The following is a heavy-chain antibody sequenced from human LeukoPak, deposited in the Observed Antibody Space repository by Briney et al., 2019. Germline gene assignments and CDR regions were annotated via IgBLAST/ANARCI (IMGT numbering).Heavy chain of an antibody. CDR2: FDPEDGET. CDR3: ATLTGGWYGVAFDY. D-gene: IGHD6-19*01. Sequence: ASVKVSCKVSGYTLTELSMHWVRQAPGKGLEWMGGFDPEDGETIYAQKFQGRVTMTEDTSTDTAYMELSSLRSEDTAVYYCATLTGGWYGVAFDYWGQGTLDTVSS. V-gene: IGHV1-24*01. J-gene: IGHJ4*02. CDR1: GYTLTELS.